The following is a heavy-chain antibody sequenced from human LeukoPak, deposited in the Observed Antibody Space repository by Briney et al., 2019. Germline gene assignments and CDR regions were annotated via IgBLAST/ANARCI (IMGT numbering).Heavy chain of an antibody. CDR2: ISYDGSNK. D-gene: IGHD3-22*01. Sequence: PGGSLRLSCAASGFTFSSYAMHWVRQAPGKGLEWVAVISYDGSNKYYADSVKGRFTISRDNSKNTLYLQMNSLRAEDTAVYYRARDGYYDSSGHDYWGQGTLVTVSS. V-gene: IGHV3-30*04. J-gene: IGHJ4*02. CDR3: ARDGYYDSSGHDY. CDR1: GFTFSSYA.